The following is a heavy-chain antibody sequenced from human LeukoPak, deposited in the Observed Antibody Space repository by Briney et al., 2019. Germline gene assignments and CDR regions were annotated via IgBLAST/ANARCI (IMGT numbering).Heavy chain of an antibody. CDR1: GFTFSNYA. J-gene: IGHJ4*02. CDR3: ARDLFPYYDSSGY. CDR2: LSTGGGTA. D-gene: IGHD3-22*01. Sequence: GGSLRLSCTASGFTFSNYAMNWVRQAPGKGLEWVSTLSTGGGTAYYPDSVKGRFTVSRDNSKSTLYLQMNSLRAEDTAVYYCARDLFPYYDSSGYWGQGTLVTVSS. V-gene: IGHV3-23*01.